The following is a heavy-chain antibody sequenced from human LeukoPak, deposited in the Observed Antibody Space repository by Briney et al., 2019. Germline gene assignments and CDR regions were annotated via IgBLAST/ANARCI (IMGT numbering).Heavy chain of an antibody. CDR2: ISSSSSYI. V-gene: IGHV3-21*01. J-gene: IGHJ3*02. Sequence: GGSLRLSCAASGFTFSSYSMNWVRQAPGKGLEWVSSISSSSSYIYYADSVKGRFTISRDNAKNSLYLQMNSLRAEDTAVYYCARGGTTVTTAFDIWGQGTMVTVSS. CDR3: ARGGTTVTTAFDI. CDR1: GFTFSSYS. D-gene: IGHD4-17*01.